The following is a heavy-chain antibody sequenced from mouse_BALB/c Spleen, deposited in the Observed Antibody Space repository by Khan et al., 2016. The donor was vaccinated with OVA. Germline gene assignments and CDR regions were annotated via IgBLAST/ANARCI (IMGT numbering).Heavy chain of an antibody. D-gene: IGHD3-1*01. J-gene: IGHJ3*01. Sequence: IQLVQSGTVLARPGPSVKLSCKAPGYTFNSYWMHWVKQRPGQGLEWIGGIFSGNSDTSYNQKFTGMAKLTAVSSAITDFTELTSLTNEDSAVSFCTRTGDGAFAYWGQGTLVTVSA. CDR3: TRTGDGAFAY. CDR1: GYTFNSYW. CDR2: IFSGNSDT. V-gene: IGHV1-5*01.